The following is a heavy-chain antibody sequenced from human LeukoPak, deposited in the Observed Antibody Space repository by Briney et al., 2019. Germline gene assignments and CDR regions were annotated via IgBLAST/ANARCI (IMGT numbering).Heavy chain of an antibody. CDR2: IYYSGST. CDR1: GGSISSSSYY. D-gene: IGHD6-13*01. Sequence: PSETLSLTCTVSGGSISSSSYYWGWIRQPPGKGLEWIGRIYYSGSTYYNPSLKSKVTISIDTSKNQFYLKLSCVTAADTAVYYCANLRSDSSSWYDYWGQGTLVTVSS. V-gene: IGHV4-39*07. J-gene: IGHJ4*02. CDR3: ANLRSDSSSWYDY.